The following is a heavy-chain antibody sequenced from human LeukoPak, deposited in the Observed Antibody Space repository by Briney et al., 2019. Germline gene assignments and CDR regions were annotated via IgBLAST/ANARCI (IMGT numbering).Heavy chain of an antibody. CDR3: ARHPPSSAGAYDI. CDR1: GGSISGYY. J-gene: IGHJ3*02. CDR2: VYYSGNT. D-gene: IGHD3-10*01. V-gene: IGHV4-59*08. Sequence: SETLSLTCTVSGGSISGYYCSWVRQPPGREMEWIGYVYYSGNTNYNPSLKSRVTLSVDTSKNQFSLKLVSVTAADTAVYYCARHPPSSAGAYDIWGQGTMVTVSS.